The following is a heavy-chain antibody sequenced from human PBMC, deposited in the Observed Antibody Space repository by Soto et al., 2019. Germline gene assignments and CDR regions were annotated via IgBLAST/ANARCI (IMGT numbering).Heavy chain of an antibody. Sequence: LSLTCTVSGGSISSYYWSWIRQPPGKGLEWIGYIYYSGSTNYNPSLKSRVTISVDTSKNQFSLKLSSVTAADTAVYYCARKRYFDGYDYWGQGTLVTVSS. J-gene: IGHJ4*02. D-gene: IGHD3-9*01. CDR1: GGSISSYY. CDR3: ARKRYFDGYDY. V-gene: IGHV4-59*08. CDR2: IYYSGST.